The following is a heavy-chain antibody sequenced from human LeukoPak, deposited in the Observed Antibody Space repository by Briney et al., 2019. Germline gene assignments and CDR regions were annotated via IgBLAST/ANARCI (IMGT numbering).Heavy chain of an antibody. CDR2: INHSGST. J-gene: IGHJ4*02. D-gene: IGHD3-22*01. Sequence: SETLSLTCAVYGGSFSGYYWSWIRQPPGKGLEWIGEINHSGSTNYNPSLKSRVTISVDTSKNQFSLKLSSVTAADTAVYYCARLGHDSSGYYFFEPPDYWGQGTLVTVSS. V-gene: IGHV4-34*01. CDR3: ARLGHDSSGYYFFEPPDY. CDR1: GGSFSGYY.